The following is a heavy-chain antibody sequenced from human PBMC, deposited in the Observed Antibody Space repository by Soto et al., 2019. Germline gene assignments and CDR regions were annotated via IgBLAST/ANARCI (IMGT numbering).Heavy chain of an antibody. CDR1: GYTFTSYG. Sequence: ASVKVSCKASGYTFTSYGISWVRQAPGQGLEWMGWISAYNGNTKYAQKLQGRVTMTTDTSTSTAYMELRSLRAEDTAVYYCAKGGCSGGNCSPNWFDPWGQGTLVTVSS. J-gene: IGHJ5*02. CDR3: AKGGCSGGNCSPNWFDP. V-gene: IGHV1-18*01. CDR2: ISAYNGNT. D-gene: IGHD2-15*01.